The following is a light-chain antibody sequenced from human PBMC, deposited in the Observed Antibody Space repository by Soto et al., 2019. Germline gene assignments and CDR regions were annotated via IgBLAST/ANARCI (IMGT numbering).Light chain of an antibody. Sequence: IQMTQSPSSVSASVGDRINITCRANQGISRWLAWYQQKVGQAPRLLISAASILQRGVPSRFSGTRSGTDFTLTISSLQPGDFGTYNCQQASSLPLTFGGGTKVEI. CDR1: QGISRW. CDR3: QQASSLPLT. J-gene: IGKJ4*01. V-gene: IGKV1-12*01. CDR2: AAS.